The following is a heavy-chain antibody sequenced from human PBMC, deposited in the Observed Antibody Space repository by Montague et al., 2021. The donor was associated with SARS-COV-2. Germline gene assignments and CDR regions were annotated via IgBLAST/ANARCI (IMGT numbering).Heavy chain of an antibody. V-gene: IGHV4-59*01. J-gene: IGHJ3*02. D-gene: IGHD6-13*01. CDR3: ARVGRGSRWYEVGFDI. CDR1: GGSISRYS. CDR2: INNSGST. Sequence: SETLSLTYTVSGGSISRYSWTWIRQPPGKGLEWIGYINNSGSTNYNPSLTSRVTISVDTSKNQFSLKLSSVAAADAAVYYCARVGRGSRWYEVGFDIWGQGTMVTVSS.